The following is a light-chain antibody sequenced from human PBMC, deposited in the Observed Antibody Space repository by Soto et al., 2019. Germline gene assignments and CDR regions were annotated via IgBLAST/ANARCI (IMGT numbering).Light chain of an antibody. CDR1: SSDVGGYDY. CDR3: SSYISSITLGV. J-gene: IGLJ1*01. V-gene: IGLV2-14*01. Sequence: QSVLTQPASVSGSPGQSITISCTGTSSDVGGYDYVSWYQQHPGKAPKLMIYDVSNRPSGVSNRFSGSKSGNTASLTISGLQDEDEADYYCSSYISSITLGVFGTGTKLTVL. CDR2: DVS.